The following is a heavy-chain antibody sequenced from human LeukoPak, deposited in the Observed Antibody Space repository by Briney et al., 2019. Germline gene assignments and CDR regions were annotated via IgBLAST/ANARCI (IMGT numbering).Heavy chain of an antibody. Sequence: PSETLSLTCTVSGGSISSSSYYWGWIRQPPGKGLEWIGSIYYSGSTSYNPSLKSRVTISVDTSKNQFSLKLSSVTAADTAVYYCARGGYSGYEYFDYWGQGTLVTVSS. CDR1: GGSISSSSYY. D-gene: IGHD5-12*01. CDR3: ARGGYSGYEYFDY. V-gene: IGHV4-39*07. CDR2: IYYSGST. J-gene: IGHJ4*02.